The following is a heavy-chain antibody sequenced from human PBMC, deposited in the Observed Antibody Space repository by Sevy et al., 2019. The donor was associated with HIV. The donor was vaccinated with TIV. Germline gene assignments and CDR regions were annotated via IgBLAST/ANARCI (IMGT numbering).Heavy chain of an antibody. CDR3: ARSNPDGYNYSYYCGMDV. Sequence: ASVKVSCKASGDTFGNYAIAWVRQAPGQGLEWMGGIIPVFGSANSAQKFQDRATITADVSTGTAYMELRSLTSEDTAVYYCARSNPDGYNYSYYCGMDVWGQGTTVTVSS. CDR1: GDTFGNYA. D-gene: IGHD5-12*01. CDR2: IIPVFGSA. J-gene: IGHJ6*02. V-gene: IGHV1-69*13.